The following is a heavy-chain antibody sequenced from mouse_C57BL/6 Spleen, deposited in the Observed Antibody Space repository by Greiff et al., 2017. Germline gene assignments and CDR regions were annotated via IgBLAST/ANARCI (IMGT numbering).Heavy chain of an antibody. CDR3: ARRYGSRSLAMDY. V-gene: IGHV5-17*01. CDR1: GFTFSDYG. D-gene: IGHD1-1*01. J-gene: IGHJ4*01. CDR2: ISSGSSTI. Sequence: DVHLVESGGGLVKPGGSLKLSCAASGFTFSDYGMHWVRQAPEKGLEWVAYISSGSSTIYYADTVKGRFTISRDNAKNTLFLQMTSLRSEDTAMYYCARRYGSRSLAMDYWGQGTSVTVSS.